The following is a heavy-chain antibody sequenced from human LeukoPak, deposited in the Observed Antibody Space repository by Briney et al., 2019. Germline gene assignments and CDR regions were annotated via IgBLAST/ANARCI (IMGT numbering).Heavy chain of an antibody. Sequence: SLTLTCTASGCTFGNYAMSWIRQPPGKGLEWIGFIRSKAYGGTTEYAASVKGRFTISRDDSQRIAYLQMNSLKTEDTAVYYCTSVGYSYVVEGGYFDYWGQGNLVTVSS. CDR3: TSVGYSYVVEGGYFDY. D-gene: IGHD5-18*01. V-gene: IGHV3-49*03. CDR1: GCTFGNYA. CDR2: IRSKAYGGTT. J-gene: IGHJ4*02.